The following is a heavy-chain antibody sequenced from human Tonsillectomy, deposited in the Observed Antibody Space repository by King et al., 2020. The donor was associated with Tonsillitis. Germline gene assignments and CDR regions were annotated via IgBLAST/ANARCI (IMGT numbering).Heavy chain of an antibody. CDR3: ASADSVVRGFWFDY. CDR2: ITLYNGNT. CDR1: GYTFTSYG. Sequence: QLVQSGAEVKKPGASVKVSCKASGYTFTSYGISWVRQAPGQGLEWMGWITLYNGNTIYAQEVQGRVTMTPDTSTSTAYMELRSLRSDDTAVYYCASADSVVRGFWFDYWGQGTLVTVSS. J-gene: IGHJ4*02. D-gene: IGHD3-10*01. V-gene: IGHV1-18*01.